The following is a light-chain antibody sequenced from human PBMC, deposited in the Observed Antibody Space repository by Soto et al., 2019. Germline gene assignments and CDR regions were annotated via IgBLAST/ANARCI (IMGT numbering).Light chain of an antibody. J-gene: IGKJ1*01. CDR1: QTINKY. CDR3: QQRNRWPWT. Sequence: EILVTQFPATLSVSPGERASLSCRASQTINKYLAWYQQKPGQPPRLLIYDASTRASGIPARFSGTGSGTDFTLTITSLEPEDFAVYYCQQRNRWPWTFGQGTKVEVK. V-gene: IGKV3-11*01. CDR2: DAS.